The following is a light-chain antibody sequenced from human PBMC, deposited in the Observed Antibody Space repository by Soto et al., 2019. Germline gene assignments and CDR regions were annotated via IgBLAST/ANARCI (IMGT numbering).Light chain of an antibody. V-gene: IGKV3-15*01. J-gene: IGKJ1*01. CDR1: QSVRSN. CDR2: GAS. CDR3: QQYSDWPPWT. Sequence: IEMTQSPATLSVSPGERATLSCRASQSVRSNLAWYQRRPGQAPRLLIYGASTRATGIPARFSGSGSGTEFTLTISSLQSEDFAVYYCQQYSDWPPWTLGQGTKVDIK.